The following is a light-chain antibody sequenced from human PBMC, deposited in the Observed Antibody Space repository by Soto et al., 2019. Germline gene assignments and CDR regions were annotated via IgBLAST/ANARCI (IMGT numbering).Light chain of an antibody. J-gene: IGKJ1*01. CDR2: DGT. Sequence: EIVLTQSPATLSLSPGERAILSCRASQSLNTYLAWYQQKPGQAPRLLIYDGTSRATGIPARFSGSVSGTAFTLTISSLEPEDFAVYYCLQLSSWPWTFGQWTKVAI. CDR3: LQLSSWPWT. V-gene: IGKV3-11*01. CDR1: QSLNTY.